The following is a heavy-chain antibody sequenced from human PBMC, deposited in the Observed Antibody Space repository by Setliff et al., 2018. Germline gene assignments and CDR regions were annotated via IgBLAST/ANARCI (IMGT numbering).Heavy chain of an antibody. D-gene: IGHD2-15*01. CDR2: LKPGDSGI. J-gene: IGHJ4*02. CDR3: ARLTPETDFDY. V-gene: IGHV5-51*01. CDR1: GYRFTSYW. Sequence: GESLKISCKGSGYRFTSYWIGWVRQMPGKGLEWMGILKPGDSGIRYSPSFQGQVTLSADTSIATAYLQWSSLKASDTAIYYCARLTPETDFDYWGPGTLVTVSS.